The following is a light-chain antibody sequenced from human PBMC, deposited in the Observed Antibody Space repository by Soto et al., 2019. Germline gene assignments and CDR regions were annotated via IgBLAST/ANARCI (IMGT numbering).Light chain of an antibody. CDR3: QQRYSTPQT. CDR1: QSISSY. Sequence: DIQMTQSPSSLSASVGDRVTITCRASQSISSYLNWYQQKPGKAPKLLIYAASSLQSGVPSRFSGSGSGKDFTLTISSLQPEGFATYYCQQRYSTPQTFGQGTKLEIK. V-gene: IGKV1-39*01. CDR2: AAS. J-gene: IGKJ2*01.